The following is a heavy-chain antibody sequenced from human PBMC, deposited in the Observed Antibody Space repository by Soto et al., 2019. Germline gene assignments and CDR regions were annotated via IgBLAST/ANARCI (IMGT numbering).Heavy chain of an antibody. CDR1: GFTFSSYN. CDR3: ARDGYNRGGFDY. D-gene: IGHD3-10*01. Sequence: QVQLVESAGGVVPPGGSLRVSCVASGFTFSSYNMHWVRQAPGEGLEWVAVISFDGANKFYADSVKGRFTISRDISRDTLYLQMSSLRDEDTAIYYCARDGYNRGGFDYWGQGTLVTVSS. J-gene: IGHJ4*02. CDR2: ISFDGANK. V-gene: IGHV3-30-3*01.